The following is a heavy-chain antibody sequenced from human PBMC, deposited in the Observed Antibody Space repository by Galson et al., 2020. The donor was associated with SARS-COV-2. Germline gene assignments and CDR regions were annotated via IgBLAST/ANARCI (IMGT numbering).Heavy chain of an antibody. CDR1: GYTFTSYG. Sequence: ASVKVSCKASGYTFTSYGISWVRQAPGQGLEWMGWISAYNGNTNYAQKLQGRVTMTTDTSTSTAYMELRSLRSDDTAVYYCAREGPRYYDFWSGYYLENWFDPWGQGTLVTVSS. V-gene: IGHV1-18*01. CDR2: ISAYNGNT. J-gene: IGHJ5*02. CDR3: AREGPRYYDFWSGYYLENWFDP. D-gene: IGHD3-3*01.